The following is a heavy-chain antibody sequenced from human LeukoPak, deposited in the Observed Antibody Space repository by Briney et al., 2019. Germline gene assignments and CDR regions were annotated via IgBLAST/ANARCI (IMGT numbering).Heavy chain of an antibody. Sequence: PSETLSLTCTVSGGSISSYYWSWIRQPPGKGLEWIGYIYTSGSTNYNPSLKSRVTISVDPSKNQFSLKLSSVTAADTAVYYCARIVVVPAAPPGRWFDPWGQGTLVTVSS. V-gene: IGHV4-4*09. CDR2: IYTSGST. J-gene: IGHJ5*02. CDR1: GGSISSYY. CDR3: ARIVVVPAAPPGRWFDP. D-gene: IGHD2-2*01.